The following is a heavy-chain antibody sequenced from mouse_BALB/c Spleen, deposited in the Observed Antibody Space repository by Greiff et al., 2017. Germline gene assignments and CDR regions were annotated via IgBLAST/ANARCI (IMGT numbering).Heavy chain of an antibody. CDR2: IWSGGST. D-gene: IGHD2-1*01. CDR3: ASDYGNYAAY. Sequence: QVQLKESGPGLVQPSQSLSITCTVSGFSLTSYGVHWVRQSPGKGLEWLGVIWSGGSTDYNAAFISRLSISKDNSKSQVFFKMNSLQANDTAIYYCASDYGNYAAYWGQGTLVTVSA. CDR1: GFSLTSYG. J-gene: IGHJ3*01. V-gene: IGHV2-2*02.